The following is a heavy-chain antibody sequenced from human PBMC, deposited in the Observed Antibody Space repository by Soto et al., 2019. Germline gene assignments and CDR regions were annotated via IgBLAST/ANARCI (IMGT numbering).Heavy chain of an antibody. CDR3: ASARDSSGYEGLNFDY. D-gene: IGHD3-22*01. J-gene: IGHJ4*02. Sequence: LSLTCTVSGGSISSGGYYWSWIRQHPGKGLEWIGYIYYSGSTYYNPSLKSRVTISVDTSKNQFSLKLSSVTAADTAVYYCASARDSSGYEGLNFDYWGQGTLVTVSS. V-gene: IGHV4-31*03. CDR1: GGSISSGGYY. CDR2: IYYSGST.